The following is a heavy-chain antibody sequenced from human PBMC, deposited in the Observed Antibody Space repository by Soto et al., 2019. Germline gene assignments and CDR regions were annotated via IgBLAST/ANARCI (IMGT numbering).Heavy chain of an antibody. CDR3: TRVGGYYGDYPNFDY. CDR1: GSTFSSFY. V-gene: IGHV4-59*01. D-gene: IGHD4-17*01. J-gene: IGHJ4*02. CDR2: IHYKRNT. Sequence: PSETLSLSCSVSGSTFSSFYLAWIRQPPGKGLEWIGSIHYKRNTNYNPSLKSRVIISVDSTKRQVSLRLNSVTAADTAVYFCTRVGGYYGDYPNFDYWGQGALVTVSS.